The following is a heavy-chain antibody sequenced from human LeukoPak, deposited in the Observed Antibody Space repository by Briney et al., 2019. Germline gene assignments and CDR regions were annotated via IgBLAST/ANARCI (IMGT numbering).Heavy chain of an antibody. CDR1: RFTFTSCY. CDR3: ARGPPNWGYDY. V-gene: IGHV1-46*01. CDR2: INPSGGST. Sequence: ASVKVSCKSSRFTFTSCYMHWVRQAPGQGLEWMGIINPSGGSTSYAQKFQGRVTMTRDTSTSTVYMELSSLRSEDTAVYYCARGPPNWGYDYWGPGTLVTVSP. D-gene: IGHD7-27*01. J-gene: IGHJ4*02.